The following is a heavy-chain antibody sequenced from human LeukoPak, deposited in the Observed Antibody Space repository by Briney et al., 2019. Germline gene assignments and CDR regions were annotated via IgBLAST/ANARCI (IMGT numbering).Heavy chain of an antibody. J-gene: IGHJ5*02. Sequence: GGSLRLSCAASGFTVSSSYMSWVRQTPGKGLEWVSVIYSGGDTYFADSVKGRFTISRDNSKNTLYLQMNTLKVDDSAVYYCTRGIRGPNWFDPWGQGTLVTVSS. D-gene: IGHD3-10*01. CDR2: IYSGGDT. CDR3: TRGIRGPNWFDP. V-gene: IGHV3-53*01. CDR1: GFTVSSSY.